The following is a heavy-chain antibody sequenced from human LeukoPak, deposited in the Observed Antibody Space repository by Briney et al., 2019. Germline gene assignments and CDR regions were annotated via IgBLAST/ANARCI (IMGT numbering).Heavy chain of an antibody. Sequence: ASVKVSCKASGYTFTSYGISWVRQAPGQGLEWMGWINPNSGGTNYAQKFQGRVTMTRDTSISTAYMELSRLRSDDTAVYYCARDCGGSCYGAFDIWGQGTMVTVSS. CDR2: INPNSGGT. V-gene: IGHV1-2*02. CDR3: ARDCGGSCYGAFDI. J-gene: IGHJ3*02. CDR1: GYTFTSYG. D-gene: IGHD2-15*01.